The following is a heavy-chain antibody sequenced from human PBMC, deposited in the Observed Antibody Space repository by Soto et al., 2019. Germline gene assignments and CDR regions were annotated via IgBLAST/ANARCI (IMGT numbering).Heavy chain of an antibody. Sequence: SVKVSCKASGGTFSSYAISWVRQAPGQGLEWMGGIIPIFGTANYAQKFQGRVTITADKSTSTAYMELSSLRSEDTAVYYCARTSIAALRPNLRFFTGQFDYWGQGTLVTVSS. V-gene: IGHV1-69*06. D-gene: IGHD6-6*01. J-gene: IGHJ4*02. CDR2: IIPIFGTA. CDR3: ARTSIAALRPNLRFFTGQFDY. CDR1: GGTFSSYA.